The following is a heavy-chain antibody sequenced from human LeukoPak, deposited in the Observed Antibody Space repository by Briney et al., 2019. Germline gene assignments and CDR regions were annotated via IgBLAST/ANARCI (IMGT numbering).Heavy chain of an antibody. Sequence: GGSLRLSCAASGFTFSSYWMHWVRQAPGKGLVWVSRINTDGSSTSYADSVKGRFTISRDNSKNTLYLQMNSLRAEDTAVYYCARDTRLLWFGELFEGFYYYGMDVWGQGTTVTVSS. J-gene: IGHJ6*02. CDR3: ARDTRLLWFGELFEGFYYYGMDV. D-gene: IGHD3-10*01. CDR1: GFTFSSYW. V-gene: IGHV3-74*01. CDR2: INTDGSST.